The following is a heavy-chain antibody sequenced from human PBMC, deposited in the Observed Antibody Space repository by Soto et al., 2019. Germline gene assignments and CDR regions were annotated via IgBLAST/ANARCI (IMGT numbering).Heavy chain of an antibody. Sequence: SETLSLTCAVYGGSFSGYYWTWIRQPPGTGLEWIGEINHSGSTNYNPSLKSRVTISVDTSKNQFSLKLTSVTAADTAVYYCARDLEYCGGDCLYYGMDVWGHGTTVT. CDR3: ARDLEYCGGDCLYYGMDV. CDR1: GGSFSGYY. J-gene: IGHJ6*02. V-gene: IGHV4-34*01. D-gene: IGHD2-21*02. CDR2: INHSGST.